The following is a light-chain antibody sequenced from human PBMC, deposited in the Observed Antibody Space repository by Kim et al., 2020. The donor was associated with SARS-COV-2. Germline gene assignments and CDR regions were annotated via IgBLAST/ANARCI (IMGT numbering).Light chain of an antibody. CDR2: DPR. Sequence: PGVTVTLTPAPSTGAVTSGHYPYCFQQKPGQPPRTLIFDPRSNHSWTPARFSGSLLGDKAALTLSGAQPEDEAEYYCLLFYSGPRVFGGGTQLTVL. V-gene: IGLV7-46*01. CDR3: LLFYSGPRV. J-gene: IGLJ2*01. CDR1: TGAVTSGHY.